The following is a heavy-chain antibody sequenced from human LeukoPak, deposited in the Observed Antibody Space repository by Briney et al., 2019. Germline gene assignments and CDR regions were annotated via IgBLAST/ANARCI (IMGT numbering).Heavy chain of an antibody. D-gene: IGHD2-2*01. CDR3: ATKHCSSSSCEDWLDP. CDR1: GYTFTDYY. Sequence: ASVKVSCKSSGYTFTDYYIHWVRQAPGQGLEWVRWINPDNGGINFAQKFQGRVTLTRDTSISTAYMELSRLRSDDTAVYYCATKHCSSSSCEDWLDPWGQGTLVTVTS. V-gene: IGHV1-2*02. J-gene: IGHJ5*02. CDR2: INPDNGGI.